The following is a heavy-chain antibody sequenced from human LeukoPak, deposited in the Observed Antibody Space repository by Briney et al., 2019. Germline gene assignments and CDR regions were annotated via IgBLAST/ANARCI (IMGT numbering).Heavy chain of an antibody. CDR2: LSWNSGSI. J-gene: IGHJ4*02. Sequence: GGSLRLSCAASGFTFDDYGMHWVRLIPGKGLEWVSGLSWNSGSIGYADSVKGRFTISRDNAKNSLYLQMDSPRIEDTALYYCVKARRGTTTSYFDYWGQGALVTVSS. CDR1: GFTFDDYG. CDR3: VKARRGTTTSYFDY. D-gene: IGHD2/OR15-2a*01. V-gene: IGHV3-9*01.